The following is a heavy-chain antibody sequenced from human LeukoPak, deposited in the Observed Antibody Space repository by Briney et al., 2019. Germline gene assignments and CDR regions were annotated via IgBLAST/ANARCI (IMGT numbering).Heavy chain of an antibody. D-gene: IGHD3-9*01. J-gene: IGHJ4*02. CDR2: IYWDDDK. Sequence: SGPTLVNPTQTLTLTCTFSGFSLTTSGVGVGWIRQPPGKALEWLALIYWDDDKRYSPSLKSRLTITKDTSKNQVVLTMTKMDPVDTATYYCAHGPPHYDILTGYYLFDYWGQGTLVTVSS. V-gene: IGHV2-5*02. CDR3: AHGPPHYDILTGYYLFDY. CDR1: GFSLTTSGVG.